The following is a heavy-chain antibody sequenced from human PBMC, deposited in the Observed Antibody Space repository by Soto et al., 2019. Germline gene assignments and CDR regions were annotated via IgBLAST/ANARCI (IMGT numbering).Heavy chain of an antibody. V-gene: IGHV1-2*02. J-gene: IGHJ3*02. CDR2: INPATGAA. Sequence: QLHLVQSGAVVKKPGASVTVSCSASGYPVTAYYMHWVRQAPGRGLEWMGGINPATGAAKYTQTFPGRVNMTRDTSTSTVFMELGGLTSEDTAVFYCARGGGVGVAGSAAFDMWGQGTLVTVSS. D-gene: IGHD3-3*01. CDR3: ARGGGVGVAGSAAFDM. CDR1: GYPVTAYY.